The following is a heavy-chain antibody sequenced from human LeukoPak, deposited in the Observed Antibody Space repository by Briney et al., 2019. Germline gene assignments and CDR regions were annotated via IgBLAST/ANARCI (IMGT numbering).Heavy chain of an antibody. V-gene: IGHV3-30*18. D-gene: IGHD2-21*01. CDR2: ISYDGSNE. CDR1: GFTFSTYG. CDR3: AKEFNRGLPDY. Sequence: GGSLRLSCAASGFTFSTYGMHWVGQAPGKGLEWVAVISYDGSNEYYADSVKGRFTISRDNSKNTLYLQMSSLRAEDTAVYYCAKEFNRGLPDYWGQGTLVTVPS. J-gene: IGHJ4*02.